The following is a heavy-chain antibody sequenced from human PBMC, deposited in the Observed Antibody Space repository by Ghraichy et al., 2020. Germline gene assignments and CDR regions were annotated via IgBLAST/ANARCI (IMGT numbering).Heavy chain of an antibody. Sequence: SETLSLTCAVYGGSFSGYYWSWIRQPPGKGLEWIGEINHSGSTNYNPSLKSRVTISVDTSKNQFSLKLSSVTAADTAVYYCVVSSSSFRYWFDPWGQGTLVTVSS. CDR3: VVSSSSFRYWFDP. CDR1: GGSFSGYY. J-gene: IGHJ5*02. D-gene: IGHD6-6*01. V-gene: IGHV4-34*01. CDR2: INHSGST.